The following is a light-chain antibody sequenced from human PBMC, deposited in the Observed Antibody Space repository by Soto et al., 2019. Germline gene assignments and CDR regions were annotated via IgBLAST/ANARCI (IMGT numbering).Light chain of an antibody. V-gene: IGKV1-16*01. CDR1: QGIRNH. Sequence: DIQMTQSPSAMSASVGDRVTITCRASQGIRNHLVWFQQKPGKAPKILIYHASSLETGVPSRFSGSGSGTEFTLTIRSLQPDDFATYYCQHYNSYGTFGQGTKVDIK. CDR3: QHYNSYGT. J-gene: IGKJ1*01. CDR2: HAS.